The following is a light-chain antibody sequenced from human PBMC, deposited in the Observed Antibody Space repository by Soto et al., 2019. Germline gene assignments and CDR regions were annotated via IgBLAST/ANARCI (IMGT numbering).Light chain of an antibody. Sequence: EIVLTQSPATLSLSPGERATLSCRASQSVSSYLAWYQQKPGQAPRLLIYDASNRATGIPARFSGSGSGTDFTLTIRSLEPEEFAVYYCQQRSNWPRTFGPGTKVDIK. CDR2: DAS. CDR3: QQRSNWPRT. V-gene: IGKV3-11*01. CDR1: QSVSSY. J-gene: IGKJ3*01.